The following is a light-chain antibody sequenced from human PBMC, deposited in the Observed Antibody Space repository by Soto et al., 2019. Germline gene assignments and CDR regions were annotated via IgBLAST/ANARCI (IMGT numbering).Light chain of an antibody. CDR1: SSDVGGYNY. CDR2: EVS. J-gene: IGLJ1*01. V-gene: IGLV2-14*01. CDR3: TSYTSDTVYV. Sequence: QSALTQPASVSGSPGQSITISCTGTSSDVGGYNYASWYQQHPGKAPKLMIYEVSNRPSGISNRFSGSKSGNTASLTISGLQSEDEGDYYCTSYTSDTVYVFGPGTKLTVL.